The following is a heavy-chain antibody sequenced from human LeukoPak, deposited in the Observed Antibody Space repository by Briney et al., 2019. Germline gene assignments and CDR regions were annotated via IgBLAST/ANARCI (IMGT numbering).Heavy chain of an antibody. D-gene: IGHD6-25*01. J-gene: IGHJ4*02. Sequence: GGSLRLSCAASGFTFSSYSMNWVRQAPGKGLEWVSVIYSGDSTYYADSVKGRFTISRDNSKNTLYLQMNSVRAEDTAVYYCARRAALALFDYWGQGTLVTVSS. V-gene: IGHV3-66*01. CDR1: GFTFSSYS. CDR2: IYSGDST. CDR3: ARRAALALFDY.